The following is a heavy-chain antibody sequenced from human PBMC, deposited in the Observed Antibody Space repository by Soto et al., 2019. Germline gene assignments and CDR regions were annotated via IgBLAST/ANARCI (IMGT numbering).Heavy chain of an antibody. CDR1: GFTLSDHY. CDR2: SRDKPQGYST. D-gene: IGHD3-22*01. V-gene: IGHV3-72*01. J-gene: IGHJ4*02. Sequence: PGGSLRLSCVVSGFTLSDHYIDWVRQAPGKGLEWVGRSRDKPQGYSTAYAASVKGRFTTSRDESKNSAYLQMNSLKTEDTAVYYCVRATYFSDSSGYTRCLDYWGKGTLVTVSS. CDR3: VRATYFSDSSGYTRCLDY.